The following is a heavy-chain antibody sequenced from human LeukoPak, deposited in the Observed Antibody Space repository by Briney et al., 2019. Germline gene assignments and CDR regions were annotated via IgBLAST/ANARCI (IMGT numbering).Heavy chain of an antibody. CDR1: GFTFSSYG. D-gene: IGHD3-22*01. V-gene: IGHV3-30*02. J-gene: IGHJ4*02. CDR2: IRYGGSNK. CDR3: AKESYRSSYDSSGIYDY. Sequence: PGGSLRLSCAASGFTFSSYGMHWVRQAPGKGLEWVAFIRYGGSNKYYADSVKGRFTISRDNSKNTLYLQMNSLRAEDTAVYYCAKESYRSSYDSSGIYDYWGQGTLVTVSS.